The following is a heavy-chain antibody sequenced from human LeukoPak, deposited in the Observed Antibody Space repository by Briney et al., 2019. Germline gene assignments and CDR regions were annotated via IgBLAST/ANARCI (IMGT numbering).Heavy chain of an antibody. Sequence: SETLSLTCTVSGGSISSSSYYWGWIRQPPGKGLEWIGSIYYSGSTYYNPSLKSRVTISVDTSKNQFSLKLSSVTAADTAVYYCARQLGYCSSTSCYADKVNYWGQGTLVTVSS. CDR1: GGSISSSSYY. J-gene: IGHJ4*02. V-gene: IGHV4-39*01. CDR3: ARQLGYCSSTSCYADKVNY. CDR2: IYYSGST. D-gene: IGHD2-2*01.